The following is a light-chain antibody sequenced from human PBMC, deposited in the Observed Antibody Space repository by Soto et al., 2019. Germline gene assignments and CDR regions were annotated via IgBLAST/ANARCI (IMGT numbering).Light chain of an antibody. J-gene: IGLJ1*01. CDR1: SSDVGSYNL. Sequence: QSVLTQPASVSGSPGQSITISCTGTSSDVGSYNLVSWYQQHPGKAPKLMIYEGSKRPSGVSNRFSGSKSGNTASLTISGLQAEDEADHYCCSYAGSSVYVFGTGTKLTVL. CDR3: CSYAGSSVYV. CDR2: EGS. V-gene: IGLV2-23*01.